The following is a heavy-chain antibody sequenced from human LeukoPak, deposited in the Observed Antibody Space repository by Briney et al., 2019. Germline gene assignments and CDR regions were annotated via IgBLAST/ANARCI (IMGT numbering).Heavy chain of an antibody. CDR3: ARVLLSNYDFWSGYSNWFDP. D-gene: IGHD3-3*01. CDR1: GGSISSYY. Sequence: SETLSLTCTVSGGSISSYYWSWIRQPPGKGLEWIGYIYYSGSTNYNPSLKSRVTISVDTSKNQFSLKLSSVAAADTAVYYCARVLLSNYDFWSGYSNWFDPWGQGTLVTVSS. CDR2: IYYSGST. V-gene: IGHV4-59*01. J-gene: IGHJ5*02.